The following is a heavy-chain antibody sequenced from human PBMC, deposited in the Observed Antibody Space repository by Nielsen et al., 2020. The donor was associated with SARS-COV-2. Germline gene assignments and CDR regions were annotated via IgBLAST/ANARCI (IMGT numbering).Heavy chain of an antibody. D-gene: IGHD5-12*01. CDR3: AREGPRGYSGYDIAGGGEPFDY. J-gene: IGHJ4*02. CDR2: ISSSSSYI. Sequence: VRQAPGKGLEWVSSISSSSSYIYYADSVKGRFTISRDNAKNSLYLQMNSLRAEDTAVYYCAREGPRGYSGYDIAGGGEPFDYWGQGTLVTVSS. V-gene: IGHV3-21*01.